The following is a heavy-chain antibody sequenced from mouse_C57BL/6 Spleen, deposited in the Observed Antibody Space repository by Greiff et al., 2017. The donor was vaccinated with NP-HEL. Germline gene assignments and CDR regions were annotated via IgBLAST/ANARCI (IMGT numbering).Heavy chain of an antibody. CDR1: GYTFTSYW. V-gene: IGHV1-52*01. J-gene: IGHJ3*01. CDR2: IDPSDSET. Sequence: QVQLKQPGAELVRPGSSVKLSCKASGYTFTSYWMHWVKQRPIQGLEWIGNIDPSDSETHYNQKFKDKATLTVDKSSSTAYMQLSSLTSEDSAVYYCARSELGRKAWFAYWGQGTLVTVSA. CDR3: ARSELGRKAWFAY. D-gene: IGHD4-1*01.